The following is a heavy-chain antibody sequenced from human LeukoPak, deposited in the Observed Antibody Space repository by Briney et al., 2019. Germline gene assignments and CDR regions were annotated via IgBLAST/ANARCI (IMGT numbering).Heavy chain of an antibody. CDR1: GFSLSTYA. Sequence: GSLRLSCAASGFSLSTYALSWVRQAPGGGLEWVAAISGSGDKTYHADSVKGRFTISKDNSENRLSLQMDSLRAEDTAVYFCAKDTTAWWYHRAYMNVWGKGTTVAVSS. V-gene: IGHV3-23*01. D-gene: IGHD2-15*01. J-gene: IGHJ6*03. CDR2: ISGSGDKT. CDR3: AKDTTAWWYHRAYMNV.